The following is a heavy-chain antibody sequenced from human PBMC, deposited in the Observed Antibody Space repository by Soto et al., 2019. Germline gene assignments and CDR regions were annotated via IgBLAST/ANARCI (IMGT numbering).Heavy chain of an antibody. CDR1: GFTFSTYD. CDR2: ISGSAYST. Sequence: EVQLLESGGGLVQPGGSLRLSCAASGFTFSTYDMTWVRQAPGKGLEWVSSISGSAYSTSYADSVKGRFTISRDNSKNTLYLQMNSLRAEDTALYYRARNSSSSFYDYWGQGTLVTVSS. CDR3: ARNSSSSFYDY. J-gene: IGHJ4*02. V-gene: IGHV3-23*01. D-gene: IGHD6-6*01.